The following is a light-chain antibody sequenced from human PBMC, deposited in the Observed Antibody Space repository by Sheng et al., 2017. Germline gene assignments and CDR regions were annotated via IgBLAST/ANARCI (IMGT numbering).Light chain of an antibody. J-gene: IGLJ3*02. CDR1: VVAKRY. Sequence: SYELTQPSSVSVSPGQTARITCSGDVVAKRYVRWFQQKPGQAPVVVIYKDSERPSGIPERFSGSSSGTTVTLTISGAQVEDEADYYCYSASDNSWLFGGGTKLTVL. CDR3: YSASDNSWL. CDR2: KDS. V-gene: IGLV3-27*01.